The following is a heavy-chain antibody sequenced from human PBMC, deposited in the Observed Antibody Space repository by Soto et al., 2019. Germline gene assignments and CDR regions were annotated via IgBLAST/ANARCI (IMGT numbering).Heavy chain of an antibody. CDR1: GGSISSGGYY. Sequence: QVQLQESGPGLVKPSQTLSLTCTVSGGSISSGGYYWSWIRQHPGKGLEWIGYIYYSGRTYYNPSLKSRVTISVDTSKNQFSLKLSSVSAADTAIYYCARAGGGVENYFDYWGQGTLVTVSS. CDR3: ARAGGGVENYFDY. V-gene: IGHV4-31*03. D-gene: IGHD1-1*01. CDR2: IYYSGRT. J-gene: IGHJ4*02.